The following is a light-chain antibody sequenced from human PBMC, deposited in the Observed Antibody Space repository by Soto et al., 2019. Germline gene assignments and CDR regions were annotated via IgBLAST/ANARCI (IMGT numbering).Light chain of an antibody. CDR2: DAS. Sequence: ETVLTQSPATLSLSPGEGATLSCRASQSVSSYLAWYQQKPGQAPRLLTYDASKRATGIPARFSGSGSGTDFTLTISSLEPEDFAVYYCQQRSNWLFGGGTKVDIK. CDR3: QQRSNWL. J-gene: IGKJ4*01. CDR1: QSVSSY. V-gene: IGKV3-11*01.